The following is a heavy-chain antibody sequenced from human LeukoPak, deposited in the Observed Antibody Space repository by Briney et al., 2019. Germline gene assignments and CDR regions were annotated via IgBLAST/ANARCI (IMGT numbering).Heavy chain of an antibody. J-gene: IGHJ5*02. D-gene: IGHD3-3*01. CDR1: GFTFSSYG. Sequence: GGSLRLSCAASGFTFSSYGMHWVRQAPGKGLEWVAFIRYDGSNKYYADSVKGRFTISRDNSKNTLYLQMNSLRAEDTAVYYCAIPTIFGVANWFDTWGQGTLVTVSS. CDR3: AIPTIFGVANWFDT. V-gene: IGHV3-30*02. CDR2: IRYDGSNK.